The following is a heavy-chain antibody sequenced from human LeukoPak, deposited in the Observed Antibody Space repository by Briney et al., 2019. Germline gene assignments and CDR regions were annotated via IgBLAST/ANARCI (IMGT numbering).Heavy chain of an antibody. CDR3: ARDPRIAAAGTGEFGDY. J-gene: IGHJ4*02. CDR1: GYTFTGYY. D-gene: IGHD6-13*01. Sequence: ASVKVSCKASGYTFTGYYMHWVRQASGQGLEWMGWINPNSGGTNYAQKFQGWVTMTRDTSISTAYMELSRLRSDDTAVYYCARDPRIAAAGTGEFGDYWGQGTLVTVSS. CDR2: INPNSGGT. V-gene: IGHV1-2*04.